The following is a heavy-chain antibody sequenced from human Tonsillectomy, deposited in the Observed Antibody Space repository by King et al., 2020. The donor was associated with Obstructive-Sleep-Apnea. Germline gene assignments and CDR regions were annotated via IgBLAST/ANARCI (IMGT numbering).Heavy chain of an antibody. D-gene: IGHD3-10*01. CDR1: GGSLSGYY. J-gene: IGHJ6*02. Sequence: VQLPQWGAGLLKPSETLSLTCGVYGGSLSGYYWSWIRQPPGKGLEWIGEINHSGSTNFNPSLKSRVTVSVDTSKNQFSLKLSSVTAADTAVYYCARGDGSMVWGVPAYYYGMDVWAQGTTVTVSS. CDR3: ARGDGSMVWGVPAYYYGMDV. V-gene: IGHV4-34*01. CDR2: INHSGST.